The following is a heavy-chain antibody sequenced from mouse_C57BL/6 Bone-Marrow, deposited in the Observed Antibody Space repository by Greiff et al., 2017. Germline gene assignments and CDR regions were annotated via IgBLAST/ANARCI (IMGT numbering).Heavy chain of an antibody. V-gene: IGHV2-2*01. D-gene: IGHD2-4*01. CDR3: ARTYDYDDGGLFDY. CDR1: GFSLTSYG. Sequence: VQRVESGPGLVQPSQSLSITCTVSGFSLTSYGVHWVRQSPGKGLEWLGVIWSGGSTDYNAAFISRLSISKDNSKSQVFFKLNSLQADETAIYYCARTYDYDDGGLFDYWGQGTTLTVSS. J-gene: IGHJ2*01. CDR2: IWSGGST.